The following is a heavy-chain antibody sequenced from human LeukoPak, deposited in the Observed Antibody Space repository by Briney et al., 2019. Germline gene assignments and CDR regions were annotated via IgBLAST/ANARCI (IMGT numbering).Heavy chain of an antibody. CDR3: ARAPQLGVATAKEDYGMDV. J-gene: IGHJ6*02. CDR1: GFTFSSYW. V-gene: IGHV3-74*01. D-gene: IGHD5-12*01. CDR2: INSDGSST. Sequence: GGSLRLSCAASGFTFSSYWMHWVRQAPGKGLVWVSRINSDGSSTSYADSVKGRFTTSRDNAKNTLYLQMNSLRAEDTAVYYCARAPQLGVATAKEDYGMDVWGQGTTVTVSS.